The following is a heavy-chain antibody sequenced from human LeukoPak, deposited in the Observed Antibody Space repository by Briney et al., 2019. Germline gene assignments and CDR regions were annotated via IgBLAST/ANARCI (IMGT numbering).Heavy chain of an antibody. Sequence: GGSLRLSCAASGFTFSTYSMNWVRQAPGKELEWVSYISSSSSTIYYADSVKGRFTISRDNAKNSLYLQMNSLRAEDTAVYYCARGSTYYDSSGQVPFDYWGQGTLVTVSS. D-gene: IGHD3-22*01. CDR2: ISSSSSTI. J-gene: IGHJ4*02. CDR3: ARGSTYYDSSGQVPFDY. CDR1: GFTFSTYS. V-gene: IGHV3-48*01.